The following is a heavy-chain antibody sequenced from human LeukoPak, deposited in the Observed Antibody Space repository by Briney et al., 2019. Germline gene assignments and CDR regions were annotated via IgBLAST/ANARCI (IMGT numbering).Heavy chain of an antibody. CDR1: RGTFSSYA. J-gene: IGHJ5*02. Sequence: SVKVSCKASRGTFSSYAISWVRQAPGQGLEWMGGIIPIFFTSNYAQKFQGRVTITTDESTSTAYMELSSLRSEDTAVYYCARGVLPAAELNWFDPWGQGTLVTVSS. CDR2: IIPIFFTS. CDR3: ARGVLPAAELNWFDP. V-gene: IGHV1-69*05. D-gene: IGHD2-2*01.